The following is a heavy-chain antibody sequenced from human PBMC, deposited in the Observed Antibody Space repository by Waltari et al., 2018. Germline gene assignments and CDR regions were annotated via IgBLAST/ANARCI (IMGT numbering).Heavy chain of an antibody. CDR1: VGSFSGYY. Sequence: QMQLQQWGAGLLKPSETLSLTCAVYVGSFSGYYWSWIRQPPGKGLEWIGEINHSGSTKYNPSLQSRVTISVDTSKNQFSLKVSSVTAADTAVYYCARPPPGDYGDTSGAFEIWGQGTMVTVSS. D-gene: IGHD4-17*01. CDR3: ARPPPGDYGDTSGAFEI. CDR2: INHSGST. J-gene: IGHJ3*02. V-gene: IGHV4-34*01.